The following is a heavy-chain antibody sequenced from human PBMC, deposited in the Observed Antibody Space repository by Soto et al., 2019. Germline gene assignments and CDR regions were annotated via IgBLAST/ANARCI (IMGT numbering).Heavy chain of an antibody. CDR3: ARGPPRGDSSGPAYYFDY. J-gene: IGHJ4*02. D-gene: IGHD3-22*01. CDR2: INHSGST. Sequence: ETLSLTCTVSGGSISSGGYYWSWIRQPPGKGLEWIGEINHSGSTNYNPSLKSRVTISVDTSKNQFSLKLSSVTAADTAVYYCARGPPRGDSSGPAYYFDYWGQGTLVTVSS. V-gene: IGHV4-39*07. CDR1: GGSISSGGYY.